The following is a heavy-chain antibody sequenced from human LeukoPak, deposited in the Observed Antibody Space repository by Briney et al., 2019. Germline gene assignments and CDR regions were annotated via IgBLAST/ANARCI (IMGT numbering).Heavy chain of an antibody. J-gene: IGHJ4*02. D-gene: IGHD6-13*01. Sequence: ASVKVSCKASGYTFTGYYMHWVRQAPGQGVEWMGWINPNSGGTNYAQKFQGRVTMTRDTSISTAYMELSRLRSDDTAVYYCARSRIAAAGQRFDYWGQGTLVTVSS. V-gene: IGHV1-2*02. CDR2: INPNSGGT. CDR1: GYTFTGYY. CDR3: ARSRIAAAGQRFDY.